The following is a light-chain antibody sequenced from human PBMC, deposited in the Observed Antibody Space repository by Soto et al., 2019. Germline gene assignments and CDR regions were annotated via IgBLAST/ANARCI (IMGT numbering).Light chain of an antibody. Sequence: DIQMTQSPSSLSASVGDRVTITCQASQDISNYLNWYQQKPGKVPKLLIYAASSLQSGVPSRFSGSGSGTDFTLTITGLQPEDFATYYCQQGYSTLPITVGPGTKVDMK. J-gene: IGKJ3*01. V-gene: IGKV1-39*01. CDR1: QDISNY. CDR3: QQGYSTLPIT. CDR2: AAS.